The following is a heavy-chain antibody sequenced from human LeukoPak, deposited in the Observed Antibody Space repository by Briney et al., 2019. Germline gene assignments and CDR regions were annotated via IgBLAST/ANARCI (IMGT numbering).Heavy chain of an antibody. CDR3: VGNYYDSSGLDY. CDR2: ISSSGAYI. Sequence: GGSLRLSCAASGFTFSTYSMNWVRQAPGKGLECVSSISSSGAYIYYADSVKGRFTISRDNAKKSLYLQMNSLRAEDTAIYYCVGNYYDSSGLDYWGQGTLVTVSS. V-gene: IGHV3-21*01. CDR1: GFTFSTYS. D-gene: IGHD3-22*01. J-gene: IGHJ4*02.